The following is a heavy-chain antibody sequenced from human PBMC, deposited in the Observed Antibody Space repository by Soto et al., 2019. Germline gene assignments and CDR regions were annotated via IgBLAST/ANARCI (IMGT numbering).Heavy chain of an antibody. Sequence: SETLSLTCTVSGGSICGYYGSWIRQSPGKGLEWIGYIDYSGTTNYNPSLRSRVTISLDTSKNQFSLILSSVTAADTAVYYCARANPNNFEYWGLGTLVTVSS. CDR2: IDYSGTT. CDR1: GGSICGYY. V-gene: IGHV4-59*01. CDR3: ARANPNNFEY. J-gene: IGHJ4*02. D-gene: IGHD7-27*01.